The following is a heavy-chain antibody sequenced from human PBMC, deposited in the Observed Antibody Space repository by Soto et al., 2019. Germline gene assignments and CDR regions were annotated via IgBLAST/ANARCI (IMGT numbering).Heavy chain of an antibody. CDR2: ISYDGSNK. V-gene: IGHV3-30-3*01. J-gene: IGHJ5*02. CDR3: ARDSRHCSSTSCYINNWFDP. CDR1: GFTFSSYA. Sequence: GGSLRLSCAASGFTFSSYAMHWVRQAPGKGLEWVAVISYDGSNKYYADSVKGRFTISRDNSKNTLYPQMNSLRAEDTAVYYCARDSRHCSSTSCYINNWFDPWGQGTLVTVSS. D-gene: IGHD2-2*02.